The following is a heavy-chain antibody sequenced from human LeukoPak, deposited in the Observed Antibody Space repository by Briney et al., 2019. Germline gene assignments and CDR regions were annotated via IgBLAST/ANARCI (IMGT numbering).Heavy chain of an antibody. D-gene: IGHD4-17*01. J-gene: IGHJ5*02. V-gene: IGHV3-53*01. CDR3: ARTVGYGDYNWFDP. Sequence: GGSLRLSCAASGFTFSSNYMSWVRQAPGKGLEWVSVIYSGISTYYADSVKGRSTISRDNSKNTLYLQMNSLRAEDTAVYYCARTVGYGDYNWFDPWGQGTLVTVSS. CDR2: IYSGIST. CDR1: GFTFSSNY.